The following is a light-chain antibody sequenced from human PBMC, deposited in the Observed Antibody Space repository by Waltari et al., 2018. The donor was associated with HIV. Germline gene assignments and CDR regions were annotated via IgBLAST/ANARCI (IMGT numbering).Light chain of an antibody. CDR3: QSRDSSGHHRV. J-gene: IGLJ3*02. V-gene: IGLV3-19*01. Sequence: SSELTQDPAVSVALGQTVNIPFQGDNLRFYYAHWYQHKPGQAPILVFYGKTSRPSGIPDRFAGSASGSTVSLTITGAQAEDEADYYCQSRDSSGHHRVFGGGTKLTVL. CDR2: GKT. CDR1: NLRFYY.